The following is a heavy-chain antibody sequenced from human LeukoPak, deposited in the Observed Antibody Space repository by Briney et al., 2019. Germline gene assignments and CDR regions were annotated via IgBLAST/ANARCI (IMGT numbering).Heavy chain of an antibody. CDR3: ATLHVDYYGSGSYDDAFDI. CDR2: IKEDGSEK. Sequence: GGSLRLSCAASGFTFSSNWMSWVRQAPGKGLEWVANIKEDGSEKYYVDSVKGRFTISRDNAKNSLYLQMNSLRAEDTAVYYCATLHVDYYGSGSYDDAFDIWGQGTMVTVSS. J-gene: IGHJ3*02. D-gene: IGHD3-10*01. V-gene: IGHV3-7*01. CDR1: GFTFSSNW.